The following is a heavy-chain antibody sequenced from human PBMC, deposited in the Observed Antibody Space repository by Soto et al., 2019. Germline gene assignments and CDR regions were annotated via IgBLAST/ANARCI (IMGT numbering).Heavy chain of an antibody. V-gene: IGHV1-24*01. CDR3: ATPKPLRGAMITNINFEF. Sequence: SVKVCWKLSVHTLTELSIHRVRQAPGKGLEWMGGFDPEGGEAIYAQKWHGRVTVTEDTVTGTAYMELRGLKYDDTAVYYCATPKPLRGAMITNINFEFWGQGTPVTVSS. D-gene: IGHD3-10*01. CDR2: FDPEGGEA. J-gene: IGHJ4*02. CDR1: VHTLTELS.